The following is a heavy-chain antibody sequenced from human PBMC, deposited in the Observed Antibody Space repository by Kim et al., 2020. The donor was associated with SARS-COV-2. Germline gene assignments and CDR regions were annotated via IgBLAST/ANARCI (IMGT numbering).Heavy chain of an antibody. D-gene: IGHD6-19*01. CDR1: EFSLTTGGVG. V-gene: IGHV2-5*01. J-gene: IGHJ6*02. Sequence: SGPTLVNPTQTLTLTCVFSEFSLTTGGVGVAWVRQPPGKALEWLALIYGNDQKWYSPSLKRRLTIAKVASNNQVVLTLTNMRPVDAGTYYCAHDSPGLYGFDVWGQGTTVTVSS. CDR2: IYGNDQK. CDR3: AHDSPGLYGFDV.